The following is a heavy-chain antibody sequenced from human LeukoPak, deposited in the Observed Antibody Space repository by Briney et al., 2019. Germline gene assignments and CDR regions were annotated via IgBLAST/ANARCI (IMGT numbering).Heavy chain of an antibody. CDR2: IWYDGSNI. V-gene: IGHV3-33*01. Sequence: GGSLRLSCAASGFTFSSYGMHWVRQAPGKGLEWVAVIWYDGSNIYYADSVKGRFTISRDTSKNTLYLQMNSLRAEDTAVYYCARDGYGFDYWGQGTLVTVSS. CDR1: GFTFSSYG. CDR3: ARDGYGFDY. D-gene: IGHD5-12*01. J-gene: IGHJ4*02.